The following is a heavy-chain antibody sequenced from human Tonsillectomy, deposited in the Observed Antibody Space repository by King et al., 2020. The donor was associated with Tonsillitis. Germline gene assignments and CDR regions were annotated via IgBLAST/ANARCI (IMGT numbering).Heavy chain of an antibody. V-gene: IGHV3-23*04. CDR2: VSGSGGST. J-gene: IGHJ4*01. Sequence: VQLVESGGGLVQPGGSLRLSCAASGFTFYSYAMSWVRQAPGKGLEWVSGVSGSGGSTYYADSVKGRFTISRDNSKNTLYLQMNSLRVEDTAVYYCAKDRHSGSPSYFDNWGHGTLVTVSS. CDR3: AKDRHSGSPSYFDN. CDR1: GFTFYSYA. D-gene: IGHD1-26*01.